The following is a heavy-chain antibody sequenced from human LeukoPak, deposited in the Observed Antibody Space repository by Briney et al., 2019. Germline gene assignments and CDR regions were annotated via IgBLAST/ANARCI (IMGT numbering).Heavy chain of an antibody. CDR2: IYSTGGT. CDR3: ARDYSTTHAFDI. CDR1: GGSMSDYY. D-gene: IGHD2/OR15-2a*01. Sequence: SEALSLTRPVSGGSMSDYYWSWIRQPPGKGLEWIGYIYSTGGTKYNPSLKSRVTISVATSKNQFSLKLRSVTAADTALYYCARDYSTTHAFDIWGQGTLVTVSS. J-gene: IGHJ3*02. V-gene: IGHV4-59*01.